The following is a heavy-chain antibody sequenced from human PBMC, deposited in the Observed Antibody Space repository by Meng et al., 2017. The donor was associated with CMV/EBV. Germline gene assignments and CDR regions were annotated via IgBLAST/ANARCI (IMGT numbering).Heavy chain of an antibody. CDR3: ARLDDFWSGSTRYWFDP. V-gene: IGHV4-39*01. Sequence: SETLSLTCTVSGGSISSSSYYWGWIRQPPGKGLEWIGSIYYSGSTYYNPPLKSRVTISVDTSKNQFSLKLSSVTAADTAVYYCARLDDFWSGSTRYWFDPWGQGTLVTVSS. CDR1: GGSISSSSYY. D-gene: IGHD3-3*01. CDR2: IYYSGST. J-gene: IGHJ5*02.